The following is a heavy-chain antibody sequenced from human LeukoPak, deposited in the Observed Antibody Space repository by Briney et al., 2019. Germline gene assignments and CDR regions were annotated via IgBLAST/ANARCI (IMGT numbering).Heavy chain of an antibody. CDR2: IYFGGST. V-gene: IGHV4-59*05. CDR3: ARRAFFDY. J-gene: IGHJ4*02. Sequence: GSLRLSCVASGFTFSIYEMNWVRQAPGKGLEWIGSIYFGGSTYYNPSLKGRVAISVDTSKNQFSLKLSSVTAADTAVYYCARRAFFDYWGQGTLVTVSS. CDR1: GFTFSIYE.